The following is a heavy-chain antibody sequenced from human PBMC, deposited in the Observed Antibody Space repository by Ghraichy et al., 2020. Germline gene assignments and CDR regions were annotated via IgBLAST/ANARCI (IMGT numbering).Heavy chain of an antibody. Sequence: SETLSLTCTVPGGSISNSYYYWGWIRQPPGKGLEWIGNIFYSGTTYYNPSLRGRVAVSVDTSKNQFSLKLSSVTAADTAVYYCASLIAASDHWYFHLWGRGNLVIVCS. J-gene: IGHJ2*01. CDR3: ASLIAASDHWYFHL. CDR1: GGSISNSYYY. V-gene: IGHV4-39*07. D-gene: IGHD6-6*01. CDR2: IFYSGTT.